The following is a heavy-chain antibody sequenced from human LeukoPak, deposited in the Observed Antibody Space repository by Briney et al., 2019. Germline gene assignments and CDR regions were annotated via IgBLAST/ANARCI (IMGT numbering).Heavy chain of an antibody. V-gene: IGHV1-46*01. J-gene: IGHJ6*02. CDR2: INPTGGST. Sequence: ASVKVSCKASGYTFTSYYMHWVRQAPGQGLEWMGIINPTGGSTNYAQKFEGRVTMTRDTSTSTVYMELSSLRSEDTAVYYCARERYCSGGNCFVTYYYGMDVWGQGTTVTVSS. D-gene: IGHD2-15*01. CDR1: GYTFTSYY. CDR3: ARERYCSGGNCFVTYYYGMDV.